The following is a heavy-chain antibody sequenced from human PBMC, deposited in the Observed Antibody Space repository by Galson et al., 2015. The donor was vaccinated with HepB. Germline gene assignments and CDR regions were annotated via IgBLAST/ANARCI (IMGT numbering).Heavy chain of an antibody. V-gene: IGHV3-48*02. Sequence: SLRLSCAASGFTFSSYSLNWVRQAPGKGLEWVSYISTNSRTIYYADSVKGRFTISRDNAKNSLYLQMNSLRDEDTAVYYCARDRSSYIDYWGQGTLVTVSS. CDR3: ARDRSSYIDY. D-gene: IGHD3-16*01. CDR1: GFTFSSYS. CDR2: ISTNSRTI. J-gene: IGHJ4*02.